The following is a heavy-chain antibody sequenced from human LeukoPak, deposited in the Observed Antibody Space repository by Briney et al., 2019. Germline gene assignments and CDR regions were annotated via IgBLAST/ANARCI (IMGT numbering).Heavy chain of an antibody. CDR2: ISSGGST. CDR1: GASISRYF. V-gene: IGHV4-59*01. Sequence: PSETLSLTCTVSGASISRYFWNWVRQPPGKELEWIGYISSGGSTNYNPSLKSRVTISIDTSKNQFSLKPTSATAADTAVYYCARGDDYKSTLFDYWGQGTLVTVSS. CDR3: ARGDDYKSTLFDY. J-gene: IGHJ4*02. D-gene: IGHD5-12*01.